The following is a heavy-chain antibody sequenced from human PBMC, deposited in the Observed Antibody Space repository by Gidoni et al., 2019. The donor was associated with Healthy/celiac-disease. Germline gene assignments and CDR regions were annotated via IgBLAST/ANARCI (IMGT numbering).Heavy chain of an antibody. CDR1: GYTFTSYA. D-gene: IGHD3-10*01. CDR2: INAGNGNT. V-gene: IGHV1-3*01. J-gene: IGHJ4*02. Sequence: QVQLVQSGAEVKKPGASVKVSCKASGYTFTSYAMHWVRQAPGQRLEWMGWINAGNGNTKYSQKFQGRVTITRDTSASTAYMELSSLRSEDTAVYYCARGDYYGSGSYYLPPDYWGQGTLVTVSS. CDR3: ARGDYYGSGSYYLPPDY.